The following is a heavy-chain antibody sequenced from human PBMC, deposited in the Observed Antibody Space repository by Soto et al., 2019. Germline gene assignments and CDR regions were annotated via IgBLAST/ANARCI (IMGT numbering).Heavy chain of an antibody. CDR2: ISYDGSNK. Sequence: GGTLRLSCAASGFTFSSYGMHWVRQAPGKGLEWVAVISYDGSNKYYADSVKGRFTISRDNSKNTLYLQMNSLRAEDTAVYYCAKASGRGYCSSTSCLIPWFDPWGQGTLVTVSS. J-gene: IGHJ5*02. CDR3: AKASGRGYCSSTSCLIPWFDP. V-gene: IGHV3-30*18. CDR1: GFTFSSYG. D-gene: IGHD2-2*01.